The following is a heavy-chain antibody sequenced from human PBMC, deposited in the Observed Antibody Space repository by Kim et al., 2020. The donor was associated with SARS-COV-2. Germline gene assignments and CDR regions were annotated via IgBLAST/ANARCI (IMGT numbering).Heavy chain of an antibody. CDR2: IYYSGST. J-gene: IGHJ4*02. CDR3: ARGSHVVGLYFDY. Sequence: SETLSLTCTVSGGSISSGGYYWSWIRQHPGKGLEWIGYIYYSGSTYYNPSLKSRVTISVDTSKNQFSLKLSSVTAADTAVYYCARGSHVVGLYFDYWGQGTLVTVSS. D-gene: IGHD2-21*01. V-gene: IGHV4-31*03. CDR1: GGSISSGGYY.